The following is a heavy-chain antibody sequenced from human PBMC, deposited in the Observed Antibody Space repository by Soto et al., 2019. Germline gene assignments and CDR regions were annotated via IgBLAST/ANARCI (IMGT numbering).Heavy chain of an antibody. J-gene: IGHJ4*02. V-gene: IGHV1-46*04. D-gene: IGHD1-26*01. CDR2: ISPSGDRT. CDR3: AREVTVGVGATDY. Sequence: GASVKVSCKASGFPFTSFYMHWVRQAPGQRLEWMGIISPSGDRTSFAQRLQGRVTMTRDTSTSTVYMELSSLNSEDTAVYYCAREVTVGVGATDYWGQGTLVTVSS. CDR1: GFPFTSFY.